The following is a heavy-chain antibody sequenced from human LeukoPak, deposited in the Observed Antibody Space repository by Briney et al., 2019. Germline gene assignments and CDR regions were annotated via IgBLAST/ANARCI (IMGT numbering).Heavy chain of an antibody. CDR3: VKDAPLATAGFDP. CDR2: TGGSGRSA. Sequence: GGSLRLSCAASGFTFSAYAMHWVRQAPGKGLERVSVTGGSGRSAYYADSVKGRFTISRDFSKNTIYLQMNSLRGEDTALYYCVKDAPLATAGFDPWGQGTLVTVSS. V-gene: IGHV3-23*01. J-gene: IGHJ5*02. CDR1: GFTFSAYA.